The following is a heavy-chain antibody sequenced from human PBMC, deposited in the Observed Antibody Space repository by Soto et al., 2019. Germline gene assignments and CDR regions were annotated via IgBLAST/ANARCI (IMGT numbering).Heavy chain of an antibody. D-gene: IGHD6-13*01. Sequence: EVQLVESGGGLVQPGGSLRLSCAASGFTVSSNYMSWVRQAPGKGLEWVSVIYSGGSTYYADSVKGRFTISRDNSKNTLYLQMNSLRAEDTAVYYCARDLPSPYSSSWYEGFTTGGYWGQGTLVTVSS. J-gene: IGHJ4*02. CDR1: GFTVSSNY. CDR2: IYSGGST. CDR3: ARDLPSPYSSSWYEGFTTGGY. V-gene: IGHV3-66*01.